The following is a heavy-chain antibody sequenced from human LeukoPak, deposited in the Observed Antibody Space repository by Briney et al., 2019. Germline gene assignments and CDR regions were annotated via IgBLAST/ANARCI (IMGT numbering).Heavy chain of an antibody. CDR1: GYMFTRYG. CDR3: ASATLRCSGGSCYEMDV. J-gene: IGHJ6*04. Sequence: ASVKVSCQASGYMFTRYGISWVRQAPGQGLEWMGWISAYNGNTNYAQKLQGRVTMTTDTSTSTAYMELSSLRSEDTAVYYCASATLRCSGGSCYEMDVWGKGTTVTVSS. CDR2: ISAYNGNT. V-gene: IGHV1-18*01. D-gene: IGHD2-15*01.